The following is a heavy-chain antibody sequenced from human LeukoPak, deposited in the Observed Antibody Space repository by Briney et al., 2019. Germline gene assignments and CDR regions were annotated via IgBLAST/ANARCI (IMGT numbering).Heavy chain of an antibody. V-gene: IGHV4-34*01. D-gene: IGHD4-11*01. CDR1: GVSLGGYY. CDR2: VNHEGDS. Sequence: SETLSLTCAVYGVSLGGYYWSWIRQSPEKGLEWIGEVNHEGDSIYSPSLKSRLTLSVDMSKNQFSLNLRSVTAADTAVYFCARGSNYVSDYYFDVWGKGTTVIVSS. CDR3: ARGSNYVSDYYFDV. J-gene: IGHJ6*03.